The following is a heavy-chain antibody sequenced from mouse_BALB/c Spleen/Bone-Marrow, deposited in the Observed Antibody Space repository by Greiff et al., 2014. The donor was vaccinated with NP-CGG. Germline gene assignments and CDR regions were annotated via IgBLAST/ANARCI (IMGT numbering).Heavy chain of an antibody. V-gene: IGHV7-3*02. Sequence: EVQRVESGGGLVQPGGSLRLSCATSGFTFTDYYMSWVRQPPGKALGWLGFIRNKANGYTTEYSASVKGRFTISRDNSQSILYLQMNTLRAEDSATYYCARNYDGAMDYWGQGTSVTVSS. CDR2: IRNKANGYTT. D-gene: IGHD2-12*01. CDR3: ARNYDGAMDY. J-gene: IGHJ4*01. CDR1: GFTFTDYY.